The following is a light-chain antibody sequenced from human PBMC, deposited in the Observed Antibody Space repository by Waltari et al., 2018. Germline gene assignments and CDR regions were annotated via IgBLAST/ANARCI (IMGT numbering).Light chain of an antibody. Sequence: EIVLTQSPGTLSLSPGERATLSCRASQSVTSSYLAWYLQKPGQAPRLLIYRASSRATGIADRFSGSGSGTDFALTISTLEPEDFGVYYCHPYDKSPGTFGEGTKLEI. J-gene: IGKJ1*01. CDR1: QSVTSSY. V-gene: IGKV3-20*01. CDR2: RAS. CDR3: HPYDKSPGT.